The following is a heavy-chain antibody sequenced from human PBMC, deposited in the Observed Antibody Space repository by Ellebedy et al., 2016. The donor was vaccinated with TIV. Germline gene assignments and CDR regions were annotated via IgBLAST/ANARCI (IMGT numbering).Heavy chain of an antibody. J-gene: IGHJ4*02. CDR1: GGTFSSYA. CDR3: ARDSGAYCGGDCYNIDY. CDR2: IIPILGIV. V-gene: IGHV1-69*04. D-gene: IGHD2-21*02. Sequence: AASVKVSCKASGGTFSSYAISWVRQAPGQGLEWMGRIIPILGIVNYAQKLQGRVTITADKSTSTGYMELSSLRSEDTAVYYCARDSGAYCGGDCYNIDYWGQGTLVTVSS.